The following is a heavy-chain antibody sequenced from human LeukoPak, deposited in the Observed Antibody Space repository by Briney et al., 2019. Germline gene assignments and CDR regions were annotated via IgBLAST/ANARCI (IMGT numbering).Heavy chain of an antibody. J-gene: IGHJ6*03. Sequence: AAVKVSCKASGYTFTSYGISWVRQAPGQGLECMGWISAYNGNTNYAQKLQGRVTMTTDTSTSTAYMELRSLRSDDTAVYYCARGDYGSGSYYNENYYYMDVWGKGTTVTVSS. D-gene: IGHD3-10*01. V-gene: IGHV1-18*01. CDR2: ISAYNGNT. CDR1: GYTFTSYG. CDR3: ARGDYGSGSYYNENYYYMDV.